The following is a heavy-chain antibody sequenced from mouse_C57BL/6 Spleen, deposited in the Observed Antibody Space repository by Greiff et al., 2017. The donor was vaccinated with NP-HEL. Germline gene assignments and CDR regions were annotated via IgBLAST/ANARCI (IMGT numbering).Heavy chain of an antibody. V-gene: IGHV3-6*01. Sequence: EVKLQESGPGLVKPSQSLSLTCSVTGYSITSGYYWNWIRQFPGNKLEWMGYISYDGSNNYNPSLKNRISITRDTSKNQFFLKLNSVTTEDTATYYCARCGSSYSFAYWGQGTLVTVSA. J-gene: IGHJ3*01. CDR2: ISYDGSN. D-gene: IGHD1-1*01. CDR1: GYSITSGYY. CDR3: ARCGSSYSFAY.